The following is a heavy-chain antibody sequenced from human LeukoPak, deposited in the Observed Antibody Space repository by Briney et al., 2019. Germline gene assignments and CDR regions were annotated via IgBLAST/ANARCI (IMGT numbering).Heavy chain of an antibody. D-gene: IGHD3-16*01. CDR3: ARETSQKGAHYMDV. CDR1: GGSISSYY. J-gene: IGHJ6*03. V-gene: IGHV4-59*01. Sequence: SETLSLTCTVSGGSISSYYWRWIRQPPGRGLEWIGYIYYSGSTNYNPSLKSRVTISVDTSKNQFSLKLSSVTAADTAVYYCARETSQKGAHYMDVWGKGTTVTISS. CDR2: IYYSGST.